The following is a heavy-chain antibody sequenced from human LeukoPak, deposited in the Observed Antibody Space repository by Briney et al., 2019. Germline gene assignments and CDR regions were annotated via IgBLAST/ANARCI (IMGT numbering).Heavy chain of an antibody. CDR3: AHSIPLDSGYDQPYFDY. J-gene: IGHJ4*02. CDR1: GFSLSTSGVA. V-gene: IGHV2-5*02. CDR2: IYCDDDK. Sequence: SGPTLVKPTQTLTLTCTFSGFSLSTSGVAVGWIRQPPGRALEWLALIYCDDDKRYSPSLKSRLTIPKDTSKNHVVLTMTNMDPVDTATYYRAHSIPLDSGYDQPYFDYWGQGTLVTVSS. D-gene: IGHD5-12*01.